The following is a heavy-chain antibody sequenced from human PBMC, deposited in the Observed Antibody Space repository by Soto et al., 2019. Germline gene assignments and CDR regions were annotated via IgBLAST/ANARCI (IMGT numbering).Heavy chain of an antibody. J-gene: IGHJ3*01. CDR1: GFSLTTRQVG. V-gene: IGHV2-5*02. Sequence: QITLKESGPTLVEPTQTLTLTCTFSGFSLTTRQVGVGWIRQPPGQALEGLAVIYWDTDKRYSPSLERRLTITKDTSKTQVVLTMTNMDPMDTATYCCAHLMITYGGVIADDAFDVWGQGTMVTVSS. D-gene: IGHD3-16*02. CDR3: AHLMITYGGVIADDAFDV. CDR2: IYWDTDK.